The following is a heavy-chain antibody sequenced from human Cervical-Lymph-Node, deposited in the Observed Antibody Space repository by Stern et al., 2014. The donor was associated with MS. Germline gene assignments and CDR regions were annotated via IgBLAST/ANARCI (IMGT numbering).Heavy chain of an antibody. CDR2: IYSGGNT. V-gene: IGHV3-53*01. D-gene: IGHD6-13*01. CDR3: ARAAQYSSSLGSFDH. CDR1: GFTVSSNY. Sequence: VQLVQSGGGLIQLGGSLRLSCAASGFTVSSNYMSWVRQAPGKGLEWVSVIYSGGNTYYADSVKGRFTISRDKSKNTLYLQMNSLKVEDTAVYYCARAAQYSSSLGSFDHWGQGTLVTVSS. J-gene: IGHJ4*02.